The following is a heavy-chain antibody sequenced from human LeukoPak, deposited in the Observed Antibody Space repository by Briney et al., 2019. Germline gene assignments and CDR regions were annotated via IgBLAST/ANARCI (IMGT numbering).Heavy chain of an antibody. CDR1: GYTFTGYY. Sequence: ASVKVSCKASGYTFTGYYMHWVRQAPGQGLEWMGWINPNSGGTNYAQKFQGWVTMTRDTSISTAYMELSRLRSDDTAVYYCARGQKGGFPAMVTGAYDYWGQGTLVTVSS. J-gene: IGHJ4*02. CDR2: INPNSGGT. CDR3: ARGQKGGFPAMVTGAYDY. V-gene: IGHV1-2*04. D-gene: IGHD5-18*01.